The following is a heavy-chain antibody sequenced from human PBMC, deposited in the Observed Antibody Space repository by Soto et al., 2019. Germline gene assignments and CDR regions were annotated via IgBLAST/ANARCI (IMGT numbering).Heavy chain of an antibody. V-gene: IGHV4-31*03. CDR1: GGSISSGGYY. CDR2: IYYSGST. J-gene: IGHJ5*02. CDR3: AASSSWAHHWFDP. D-gene: IGHD6-13*01. Sequence: QVQLQESGPGLVEPSQTLSLTCTVSGGSISSGGYYWSWIRQHPGKGLEWIGYIYYSGSTYYNPPLKSRVTISVDTSKNQFSLKLSSVTAADTAVYYCAASSSWAHHWFDPWGQGTLVTVSS.